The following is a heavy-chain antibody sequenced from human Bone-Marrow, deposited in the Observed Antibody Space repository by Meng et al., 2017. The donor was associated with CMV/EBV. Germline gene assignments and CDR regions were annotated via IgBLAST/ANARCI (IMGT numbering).Heavy chain of an antibody. CDR2: IYPGDSDT. CDR3: ASIQGYYYDSSGSLGAKAFDI. D-gene: IGHD3-22*01. CDR1: GYSFTSYW. Sequence: GESLKISCKGSGYSFTSYWIGWVRQMPGKGLEWMGIIYPGDSDTRYSPSFQGQVTISADKSISTAYLQWSSLKASDTAMYYCASIQGYYYDSSGSLGAKAFDIWGQGTTVTVSS. J-gene: IGHJ3*02. V-gene: IGHV5-51*01.